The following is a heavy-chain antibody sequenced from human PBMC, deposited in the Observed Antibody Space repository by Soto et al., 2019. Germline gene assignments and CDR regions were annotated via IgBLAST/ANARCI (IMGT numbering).Heavy chain of an antibody. CDR2: ILYDGSNK. V-gene: IGHV3-30*18. J-gene: IGHJ6*02. CDR1: GFTFSSYG. D-gene: IGHD3-10*01. CDR3: AKATASGIYYYYYGMDV. Sequence: GGSLRLSCAASGFTFSSYGMHWVRQAPGKGLEWVAVILYDGSNKYYADSVKGRFTISRDNSKNTLYLQMNSLRAEDTAVYYCAKATASGIYYYYYGMDVWGQGTTVTVSS.